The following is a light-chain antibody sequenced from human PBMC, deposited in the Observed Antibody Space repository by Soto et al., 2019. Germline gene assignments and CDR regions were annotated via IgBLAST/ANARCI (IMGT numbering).Light chain of an antibody. J-gene: IGLJ2*01. CDR2: DNH. CDR3: GAWDTSLTTVL. CDR1: RSNIGHNY. V-gene: IGLV1-51*01. Sequence: QSALTQPPSVSAAPGQTVTISCSGSRSNIGHNYVSWYQHLPGTAPKLLIYDNHKRPSGIPDRFSGSQSGTSATLGITGLQTGDEADYYCGAWDTSLTTVLFGGGTKLTVL.